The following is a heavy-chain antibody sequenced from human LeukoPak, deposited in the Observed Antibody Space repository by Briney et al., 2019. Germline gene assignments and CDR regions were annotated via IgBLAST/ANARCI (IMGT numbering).Heavy chain of an antibody. CDR2: IYYSGST. CDR3: ATSGATYYDFWSGYFPASSFGP. J-gene: IGHJ5*02. V-gene: IGHV4-39*07. Sequence: PSETLSLTCTVSGGSISSSSYYWGWIRQPPGKGLEWIGSIYYSGSTYYNPSLKSRVTISVDTSKNQFSLKLSSVTAADTAVYYCATSGATYYDFWSGYFPASSFGPWGQGTLVTVSS. CDR1: GGSISSSSYY. D-gene: IGHD3-3*01.